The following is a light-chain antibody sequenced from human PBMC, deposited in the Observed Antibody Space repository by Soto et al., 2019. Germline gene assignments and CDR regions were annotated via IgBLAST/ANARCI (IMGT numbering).Light chain of an antibody. Sequence: DIQMTQSPSSLSASVEDRVIITCRASQSISNHLNWYQQKPGKAPKLLISAASTLQSGVPSRFSGSGSGTAFTLTISSLQPEDFATYYCQQSNDYPRTFGQGTKVDIK. CDR2: AAS. J-gene: IGKJ2*01. CDR1: QSISNH. V-gene: IGKV1-17*01. CDR3: QQSNDYPRT.